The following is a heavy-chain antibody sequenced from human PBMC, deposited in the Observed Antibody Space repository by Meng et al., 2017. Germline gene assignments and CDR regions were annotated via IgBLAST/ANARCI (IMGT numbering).Heavy chain of an antibody. V-gene: IGHV3-74*01. Sequence: GGSLRLSCAASGFTFSSYAMHWVRQAPGKGLVWVSRINSDGNLISYADSMKGRFTISRDNAKNTLYLQMHSLRAEDTAVYYCVKGLGDGDWGQGTLVTVSS. CDR1: GFTFSSYA. CDR2: INSDGNLI. CDR3: VKGLGDGD. J-gene: IGHJ4*02. D-gene: IGHD3-16*01.